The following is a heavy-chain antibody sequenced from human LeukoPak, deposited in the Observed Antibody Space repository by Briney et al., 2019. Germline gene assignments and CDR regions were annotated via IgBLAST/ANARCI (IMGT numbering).Heavy chain of an antibody. CDR3: AKEGLYSSAWYYFDW. J-gene: IGHJ4*02. CDR2: IYSGGTT. V-gene: IGHV3-53*01. Sequence: GGSLRLSCAASGFTVSSNYMSWVRQAPGRGLECVSVIYSGGTTYYADSVKGRFTISRDNSRNTVYLQMNSLRAEDTAVYYCAKEGLYSSAWYYFDWWGQGTLVTVSP. D-gene: IGHD6-19*01. CDR1: GFTVSSNY.